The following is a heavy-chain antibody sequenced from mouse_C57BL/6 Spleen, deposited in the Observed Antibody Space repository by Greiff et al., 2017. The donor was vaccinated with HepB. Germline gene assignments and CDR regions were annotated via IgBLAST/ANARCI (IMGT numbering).Heavy chain of an antibody. Sequence: EVQLQQSGPELVKPGASVKISCKASGYSFTGYYMNWVKQSPEKSLEWIGEINPSTGGTTYNQKFKAKATLTVDKSSSTAYMQLKSLTSEDSAVYYCARSELLLDYWGQGTTLTVSS. CDR2: INPSTGGT. J-gene: IGHJ2*01. V-gene: IGHV1-42*01. D-gene: IGHD1-1*01. CDR1: GYSFTGYY. CDR3: ARSELLLDY.